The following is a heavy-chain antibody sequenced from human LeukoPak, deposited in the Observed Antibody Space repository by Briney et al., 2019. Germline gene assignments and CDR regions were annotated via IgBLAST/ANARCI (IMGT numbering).Heavy chain of an antibody. Sequence: SETLSLTCTVPGGSISGSTYYWGWIRQPPGKGLEWIGTIYYSGSTYYNPSLKSRVTISVDTSKNQFSLKVSSVTAADTAMYYCARSYSSTWHEVAYWGQGTLVTVSS. CDR3: ARSYSSTWHEVAY. D-gene: IGHD6-13*01. J-gene: IGHJ4*02. CDR1: GGSISGSTYY. V-gene: IGHV4-39*07. CDR2: IYYSGST.